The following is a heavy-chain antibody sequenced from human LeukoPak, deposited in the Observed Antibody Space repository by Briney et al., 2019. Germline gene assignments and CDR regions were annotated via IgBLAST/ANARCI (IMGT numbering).Heavy chain of an antibody. D-gene: IGHD2-2*01. J-gene: IGHJ6*02. CDR3: AREEYCSSTSCYYYYGMDV. CDR1: GYTFTSYD. V-gene: IGHV1-8*01. Sequence: GASVTVSFKASGYTFTSYDINWVRQAPGQGLEWMGWMNPNSGNTGYAQKFQGRVTMTRNTSISTAYMELSSLRSEDTAVYYCAREEYCSSTSCYYYYGMDVWGQGTTVTVSS. CDR2: MNPNSGNT.